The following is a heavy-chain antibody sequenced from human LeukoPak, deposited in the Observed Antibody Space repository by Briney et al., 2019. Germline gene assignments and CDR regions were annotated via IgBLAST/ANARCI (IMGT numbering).Heavy chain of an antibody. Sequence: GGSLRLSCAASGFTFSSYGMHWVRQAPGKGLEWVAFIRYDGSNKYYADSVKGRFTISRDNSKNTLYLQMNSLRAEDTAVYYCAKELVDCSSTSCYPFDYWGQGTLVTVSS. CDR1: GFTFSSYG. J-gene: IGHJ4*02. V-gene: IGHV3-30*02. CDR3: AKELVDCSSTSCYPFDY. D-gene: IGHD2-2*01. CDR2: IRYDGSNK.